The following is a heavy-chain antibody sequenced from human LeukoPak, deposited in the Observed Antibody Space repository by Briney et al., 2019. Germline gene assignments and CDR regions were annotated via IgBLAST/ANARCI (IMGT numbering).Heavy chain of an antibody. CDR2: IYHSGST. V-gene: IGHV4-30-2*01. J-gene: IGHJ3*02. Sequence: PSQTLSLTCTVSGGSISSGGYYWSWIRQPPGKGLEWIGYIYHSGSTYYNPSLKSRVTISVDTSKNQFSLKLSSVTVADTAVYYCAREDPPDYDYVWGSYRTHAFDIWGQGTMVTVSS. CDR3: AREDPPDYDYVWGSYRTHAFDI. D-gene: IGHD3-16*02. CDR1: GGSISSGGYY.